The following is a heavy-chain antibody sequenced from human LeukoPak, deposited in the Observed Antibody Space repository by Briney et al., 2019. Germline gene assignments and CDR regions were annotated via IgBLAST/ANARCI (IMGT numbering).Heavy chain of an antibody. D-gene: IGHD3-10*01. V-gene: IGHV3-23*01. CDR3: AKVAKYYYGSETYYFFEH. CDR2: ISGSGGST. CDR1: GFTFSSYG. J-gene: IGHJ4*02. Sequence: GGSLRLSCAASGFTFSSYGMSWVRQAPGKGLEWVSVISGSGGSTYYADSVKGRFTISRDNSKNTLYLQMNSLRVEDTAIYYCAKVAKYYYGSETYYFFEHWGQGTPVTASS.